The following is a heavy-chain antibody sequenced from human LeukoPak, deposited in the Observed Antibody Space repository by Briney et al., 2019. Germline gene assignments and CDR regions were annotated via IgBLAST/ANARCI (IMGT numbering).Heavy chain of an antibody. CDR2: IYSGGST. D-gene: IGHD3-22*01. Sequence: GGSLRLSCAASGFTVSSNYMSWVRQAPGKGLEWVSVIYSGGSTYYADSVKGRFTISRDNSKNTLYLQMNSLRAEDTAVYYCARVRGYYHGGYYYYGMDVWGQGTTVTVSS. J-gene: IGHJ6*02. CDR3: ARVRGYYHGGYYYYGMDV. CDR1: GFTVSSNY. V-gene: IGHV3-66*01.